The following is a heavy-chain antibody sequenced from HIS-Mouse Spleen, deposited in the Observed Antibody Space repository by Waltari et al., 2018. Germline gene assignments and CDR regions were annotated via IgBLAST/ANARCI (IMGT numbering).Heavy chain of an antibody. Sequence: QLQLQESGPGLVKPSETLSLTCTVPGGSLSSRSYYWGWTRQPPGKGLEWIGSIYYSGSTYYNPSLKSRVTISVDTSKNQFSLKLSSVTAADTAVYYCAREIPYSSSWYDWYFDLWGRGTLVTVSS. V-gene: IGHV4-39*07. CDR1: GGSLSSRSYY. CDR3: AREIPYSSSWYDWYFDL. J-gene: IGHJ2*01. CDR2: IYYSGST. D-gene: IGHD6-13*01.